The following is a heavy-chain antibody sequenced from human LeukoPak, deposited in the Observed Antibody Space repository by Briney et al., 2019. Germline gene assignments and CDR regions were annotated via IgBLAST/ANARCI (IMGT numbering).Heavy chain of an antibody. J-gene: IGHJ6*03. CDR1: GGSISIYY. V-gene: IGHV4-59*01. Sequence: ASETLSLTCTVSGGSISIYYWSWIRQPPGKGLEWMGYLYYSGSTNYNPSLKSRVTISVDTSKNQFSLKLRSVTAADTAVYYCARELISAPFYYYYMDVWGKGTTVTVSS. CDR3: ARELISAPFYYYYMDV. CDR2: LYYSGST. D-gene: IGHD6-19*01.